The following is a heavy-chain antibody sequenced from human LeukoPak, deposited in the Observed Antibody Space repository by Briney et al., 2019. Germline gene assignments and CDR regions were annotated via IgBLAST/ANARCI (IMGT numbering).Heavy chain of an antibody. CDR3: ATYSGAHHKTFDS. CDR2: IKEDESEK. J-gene: IGHJ4*02. Sequence: GGSLRLSCAASAFSFNTYWMSWVRQAPGKGLEWVANIKEDESEKDYVDSVKGRFTISRDNAKNSLYLQMSSLRAEDTAVYYCATYSGAHHKTFDSWGQGTLVTVSS. D-gene: IGHD1-26*01. CDR1: AFSFNTYW. V-gene: IGHV3-7*03.